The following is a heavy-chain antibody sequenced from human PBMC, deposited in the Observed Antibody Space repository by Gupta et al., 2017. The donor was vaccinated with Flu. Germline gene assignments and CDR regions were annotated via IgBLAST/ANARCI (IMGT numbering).Heavy chain of an antibody. Sequence: EVQLVQSGAEVKKPGESLKISCKGSGYSFTSYWIGCVRQMPGKGLEWMGIIYPGDSDTRYSPSFQGQVTISADKSISTAYLQWSSLKASDTATYYCARQMWKGGIQLWRSLYYYYGMDVWGQGTTVTVSS. CDR2: IYPGDSDT. CDR1: GYSFTSYW. V-gene: IGHV5-51*01. D-gene: IGHD5-18*01. J-gene: IGHJ6*02. CDR3: ARQMWKGGIQLWRSLYYYYGMDV.